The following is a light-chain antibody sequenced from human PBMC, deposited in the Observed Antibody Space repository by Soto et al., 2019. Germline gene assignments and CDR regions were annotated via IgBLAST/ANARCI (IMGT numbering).Light chain of an antibody. CDR3: SSYTSTSTLVV. CDR2: DVS. V-gene: IGLV2-14*01. Sequence: QSVLTQPASVSGSPGQSITISCTGTSSDVGGYNYVSWYQQHPGKAPKLMIYDVSNRPSGVSNRFSGSKSGNTASLTISGLRAEEGADYYCSSYTSTSTLVVFAGGTKLTAL. J-gene: IGLJ2*01. CDR1: SSDVGGYNY.